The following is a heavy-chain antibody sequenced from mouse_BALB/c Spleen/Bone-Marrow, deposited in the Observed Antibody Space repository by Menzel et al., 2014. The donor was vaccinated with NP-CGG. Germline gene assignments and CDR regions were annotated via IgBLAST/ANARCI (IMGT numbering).Heavy chain of an antibody. CDR3: AINPHYYAMDY. V-gene: IGHV1-82*01. CDR2: IYPEDGDT. J-gene: IGHJ4*01. CDR1: GYTFSYYW. Sequence: QVHVKQSGPELVKPGASVKISYKTSGYTFSYYWMNWVRQRPEQGLEWIGRIYPEDGDTNYNGRFKGKATLTADKSSSTTYMQPSSMTSVEFAVESCAINPHYYAMDYWGQGTSVTVSA.